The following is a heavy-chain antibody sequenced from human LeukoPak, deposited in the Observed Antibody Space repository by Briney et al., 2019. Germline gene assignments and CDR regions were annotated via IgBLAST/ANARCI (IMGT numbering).Heavy chain of an antibody. V-gene: IGHV3-23*01. Sequence: GESLRLSCAASGLTFYNYALTWTRQAPGKGLEWFAFISGGGGNTYYAGSVKGRFTISRDDSKNSLFLQMNSLRAEGTAVYYCATGYSNSLRSPLDSWGQGTLVAVSS. J-gene: IGHJ5*01. D-gene: IGHD3-22*01. CDR1: GLTFYNYA. CDR3: ATGYSNSLRSPLDS. CDR2: ISGGGGNT.